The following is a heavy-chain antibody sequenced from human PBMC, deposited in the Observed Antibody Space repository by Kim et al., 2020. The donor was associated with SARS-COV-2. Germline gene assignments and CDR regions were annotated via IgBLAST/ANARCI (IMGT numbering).Heavy chain of an antibody. D-gene: IGHD4-4*01. J-gene: IGHJ4*02. Sequence: ASVKVSCKASGYTFTDYYLHWVRQAPGQGLEWMGWINPNSGGTNYAQKFQGRVTVTRDTSISTAYMELSRLTSGDTAVYFCASGGLTTLINHWLDYWGQGTLVTVSS. CDR3: ASGGLTTLINHWLDY. CDR1: GYTFTDYY. CDR2: INPNSGGT. V-gene: IGHV1-2*02.